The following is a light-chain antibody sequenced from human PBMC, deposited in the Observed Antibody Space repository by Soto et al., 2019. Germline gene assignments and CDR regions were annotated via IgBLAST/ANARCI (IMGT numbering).Light chain of an antibody. CDR3: QKYDYHPY. CDR1: HDITSY. CDR2: DAS. J-gene: IGKJ3*01. Sequence: IQMTQFPSSLSASVGDRVTITCQASHDITSYLNWYQHKRGKAPQLLIYDASILEAGVPSRFSGSGSGTYYTFTISILHPYELAAYDWQKYDYHPYFGNSTTVD. V-gene: IGKV1-33*01.